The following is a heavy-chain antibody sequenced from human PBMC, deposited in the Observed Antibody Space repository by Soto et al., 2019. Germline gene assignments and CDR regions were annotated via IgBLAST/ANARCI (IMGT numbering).Heavy chain of an antibody. CDR2: IKQDGSEK. V-gene: IGHV3-7*01. D-gene: IGHD5-12*01. Sequence: PGGSLRLSCAASGFTFSSYWMSWVRQAPGKGLEWVANIKQDGSEKYYVDSVKGRFTISRDNAKNSLYLQMNSLRAEDTAVYYCASGGGGYAFGYWGQGTLVTVSS. CDR3: ASGGGGYAFGY. J-gene: IGHJ4*02. CDR1: GFTFSSYW.